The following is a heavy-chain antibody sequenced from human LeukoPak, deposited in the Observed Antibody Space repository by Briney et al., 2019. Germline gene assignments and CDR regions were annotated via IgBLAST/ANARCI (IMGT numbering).Heavy chain of an antibody. Sequence: GRSLRLSCAASGFTFSNYGMHWVRQAPGKGLEWVAGVWYDGSNKYYADSVKGRFTISRDNSKNTLDLQMNSLRAEDTAVYYCARDGDRIAVAGFDYWGQGTLVTVSS. J-gene: IGHJ4*02. CDR1: GFTFSNYG. CDR2: VWYDGSNK. V-gene: IGHV3-33*01. D-gene: IGHD6-19*01. CDR3: ARDGDRIAVAGFDY.